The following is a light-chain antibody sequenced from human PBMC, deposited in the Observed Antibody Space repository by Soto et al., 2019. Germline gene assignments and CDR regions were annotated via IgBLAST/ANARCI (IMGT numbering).Light chain of an antibody. V-gene: IGLV2-14*01. CDR2: GVR. CDR3: SSYTAYTALWV. CDR1: PSDIGNYNY. J-gene: IGLJ3*02. Sequence: QSALTQPASVSGSPGQSITISCTGTPSDIGNYNYVSWYQQHPGKAPKLIIYGVRNRPSGVSNRFSASKSGNAASLTISGLQAEDEADYYCSSYTAYTALWVFGGGTQLTVL.